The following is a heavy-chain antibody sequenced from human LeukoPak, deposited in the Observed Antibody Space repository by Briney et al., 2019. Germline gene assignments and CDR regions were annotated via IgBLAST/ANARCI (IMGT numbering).Heavy chain of an antibody. D-gene: IGHD3-10*01. CDR2: IYYSGSA. Sequence: SETLSLTCNVSGGSISNSFYYWGWIRQPPGKGLERLGIIYYSGSAYYKPSLKSRLNLSLDTSKNHFSLKVKSVTAADTAVYYCARPMARNDVFDIWGQGTMVTVSS. CDR1: GGSISNSFYY. J-gene: IGHJ3*02. V-gene: IGHV4-39*02. CDR3: ARPMARNDVFDI.